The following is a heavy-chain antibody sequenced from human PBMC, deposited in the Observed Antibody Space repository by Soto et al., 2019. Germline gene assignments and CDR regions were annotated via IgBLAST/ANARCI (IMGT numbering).Heavy chain of an antibody. V-gene: IGHV1-8*02. CDR3: TRAYGAETFDF. J-gene: IGHJ5*01. CDR1: GYTFNNYD. CDR2: MNPNSGNT. D-gene: IGHD3-10*01. Sequence: ASVKVSCKASGYTFNNYDIHWVRQAPGHGLEWMGWMNPNSGNTGYAQNFRGRVTMTQDTAIGTAYMELSSLRSDDTATYYCTRAYGAETFDFWGQGTRVTVSS.